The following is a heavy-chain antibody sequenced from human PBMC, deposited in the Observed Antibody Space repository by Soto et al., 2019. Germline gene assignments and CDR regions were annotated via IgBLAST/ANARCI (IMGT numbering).Heavy chain of an antibody. D-gene: IGHD3-10*01. CDR1: GGTFSSYA. Sequence: ASVKVSCKASGGTFSSYAISWVRQAPGQGLEWMGGIIPIFGTANYAQKFQGRVTITADKSTSTAYMELSSLRSEDTAVYYCARSRTMVRGVIISLDYWGQGTLVTVSS. CDR2: IIPIFGTA. J-gene: IGHJ4*02. CDR3: ARSRTMVRGVIISLDY. V-gene: IGHV1-69*06.